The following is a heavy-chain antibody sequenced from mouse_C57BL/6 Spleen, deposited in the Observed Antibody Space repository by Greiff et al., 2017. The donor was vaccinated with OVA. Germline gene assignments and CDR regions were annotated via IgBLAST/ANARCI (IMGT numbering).Heavy chain of an antibody. Sequence: QVQLQQSGPELVKPGASVKISCKASGYAFSSSWMNWVKQRPGKGLEWIGRIYPGDGDTNYNGKFKGKATLTADKSSSTAYMQLSSLTSEDSAVYFCARGDAMDYWGQGTSVTVS. CDR3: ARGDAMDY. V-gene: IGHV1-82*01. CDR1: GYAFSSSW. CDR2: IYPGDGDT. J-gene: IGHJ4*01.